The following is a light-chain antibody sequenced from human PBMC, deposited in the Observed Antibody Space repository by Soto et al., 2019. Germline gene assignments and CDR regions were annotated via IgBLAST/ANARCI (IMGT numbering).Light chain of an antibody. CDR1: QSVSGN. J-gene: IGKJ3*01. CDR2: AAS. Sequence: EIVMTQSQATLSVSPGERATLSCRASQSVSGNLAWYQQKPGQAPRLLIYAASTRATGIPARFSGSGSGTEFTRTISSLQSEDFAVYYCQQYNNWPPITFGPGTKVDIK. CDR3: QQYNNWPPIT. V-gene: IGKV3-15*01.